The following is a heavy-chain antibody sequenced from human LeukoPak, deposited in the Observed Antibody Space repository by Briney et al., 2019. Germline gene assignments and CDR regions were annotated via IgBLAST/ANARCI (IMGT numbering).Heavy chain of an antibody. CDR1: GYTFTSYD. V-gene: IGHV1-8*01. CDR2: MNPNSGNT. Sequence: GASVKVSCKASGYTFTSYDINWVRQATGQGLEWMGWMNPNSGNTGYAQKFQGRVTMTRNTSISTAYMELSSLRSEDTAVYYCARSADILTGYHKFDPWGQGTLVTVSS. CDR3: ARSADILTGYHKFDP. D-gene: IGHD3-9*01. J-gene: IGHJ5*02.